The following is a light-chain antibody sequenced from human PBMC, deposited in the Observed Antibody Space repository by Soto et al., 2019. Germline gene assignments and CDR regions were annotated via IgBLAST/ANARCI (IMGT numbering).Light chain of an antibody. Sequence: EMVLTQSPGTLSLSQGERATLSCRASQSVSSSYLAWYQQKPGKAPRLLIYGASSRATGIPDRFSGSGSGTDYTLTISRLEPEDFSVYYCQQYGSSTWTFGQGTKVEI. CDR3: QQYGSSTWT. CDR2: GAS. CDR1: QSVSSSY. J-gene: IGKJ1*01. V-gene: IGKV3-20*01.